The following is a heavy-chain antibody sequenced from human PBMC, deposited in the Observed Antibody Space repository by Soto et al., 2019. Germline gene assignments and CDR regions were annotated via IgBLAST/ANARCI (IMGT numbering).Heavy chain of an antibody. CDR2: ILVGGST. Sequence: GSLRLSCAVSGFICSSYDMSWVRQAPGKGLEWVSTILVGGSTHYEDSVKGRFTISRDTSKNTVYLQMNSLTAGDTAVYYCAKATATGGGAFEIYGQGXMVTVSS. CDR1: GFICSSYD. V-gene: IGHV3-23*01. J-gene: IGHJ3*02. D-gene: IGHD2-8*02. CDR3: AKATATGGGAFEI.